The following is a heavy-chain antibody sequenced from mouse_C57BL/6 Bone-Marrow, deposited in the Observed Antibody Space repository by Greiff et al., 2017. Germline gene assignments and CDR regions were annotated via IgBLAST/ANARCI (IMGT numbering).Heavy chain of an antibody. CDR2: IDPEDGDT. D-gene: IGHD1-1*01. V-gene: IGHV14-1*01. CDR1: GFNINDYS. Sequence: VQLKESGAELVRPGASVKLSCTASGFNINDYSMHWVKQSPEQGLEWIGRIDPEDGDTEYAAKFPGKATMTADTSSNTAYLQLSSLTSEDTAVYYCTSPITTVVSGDYWGTGTTLTVSS. CDR3: TSPITTVVSGDY. J-gene: IGHJ2*01.